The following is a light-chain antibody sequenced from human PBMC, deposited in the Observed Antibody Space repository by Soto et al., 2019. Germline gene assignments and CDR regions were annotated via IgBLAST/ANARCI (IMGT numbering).Light chain of an antibody. Sequence: DIQMTQSPSSLSASVGDRVTITCQASQDISNYLNWYQQKPGKAPKLLIYDASNLETGVPSRFIGSGSGTEFTFTISSLQPEDIATYYCQQYDNPPLTFGPGTKVDIK. V-gene: IGKV1-33*01. J-gene: IGKJ3*01. CDR1: QDISNY. CDR3: QQYDNPPLT. CDR2: DAS.